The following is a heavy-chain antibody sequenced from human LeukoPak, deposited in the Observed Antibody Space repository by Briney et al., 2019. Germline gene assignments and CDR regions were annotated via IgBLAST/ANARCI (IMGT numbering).Heavy chain of an antibody. Sequence: PSETLSLTCAVYGGSFSGYYWSWIRQPPGKGLEWIGEINHSGSTNYNPSLKSRVTISVDTSKNQFSLKLSSVTAADTAVYYCARGDRGDGYNYDYWGQGTLVTVSS. D-gene: IGHD5-24*01. CDR3: ARGDRGDGYNYDY. CDR2: INHSGST. J-gene: IGHJ4*02. V-gene: IGHV4-34*01. CDR1: GGSFSGYY.